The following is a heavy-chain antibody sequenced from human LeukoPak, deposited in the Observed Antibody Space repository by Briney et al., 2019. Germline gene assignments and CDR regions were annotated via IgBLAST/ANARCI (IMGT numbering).Heavy chain of an antibody. V-gene: IGHV3-30*18. J-gene: IGHJ4*02. Sequence: GGSLRLSCAASGFTFSSYGMHWVRQAPGKGLEWVAVISYDGSNKFYADSVKGRFTISKDNSKNTLYLQMNSLRAEDTAVYYCAKAGYSSGWRNFDYWGQGTLVTVSS. CDR1: GFTFSSYG. CDR3: AKAGYSSGWRNFDY. D-gene: IGHD6-19*01. CDR2: ISYDGSNK.